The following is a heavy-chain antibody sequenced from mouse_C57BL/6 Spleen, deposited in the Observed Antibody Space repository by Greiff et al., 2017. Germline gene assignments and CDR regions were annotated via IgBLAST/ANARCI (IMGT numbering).Heavy chain of an antibody. CDR2: ISYDGSN. CDR1: GYSITSGYY. D-gene: IGHD1-1*01. J-gene: IGHJ4*01. Sequence: EVKLQESGPGLVKPSQSLSLTCSVTGYSITSGYYWNWIRQFPGNKLEWMGYISYDGSNNYNPSLKTRIYITRDTSKNQFFLKLTSVTTEDTATYSCAREGTSVERGAMDYWGQGTSVTVSS. CDR3: AREGTSVERGAMDY. V-gene: IGHV3-6*01.